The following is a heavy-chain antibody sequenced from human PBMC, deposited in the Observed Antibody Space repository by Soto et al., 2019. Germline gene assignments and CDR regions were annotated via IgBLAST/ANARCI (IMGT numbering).Heavy chain of an antibody. Sequence: QVQLQESGPGLVKPSETLSLTCTVSGGSTRNYYWSWIRQPPGKGLEWIGDIYYSGSTNYNSSLKNRVNISVDTSKNQFSLNLRSVTAADTAVYYCARYVTPYGTAVWFDPWGQGTLVTVSS. CDR1: GGSTRNYY. CDR2: IYYSGST. D-gene: IGHD3-16*01. J-gene: IGHJ5*02. V-gene: IGHV4-59*01. CDR3: ARYVTPYGTAVWFDP.